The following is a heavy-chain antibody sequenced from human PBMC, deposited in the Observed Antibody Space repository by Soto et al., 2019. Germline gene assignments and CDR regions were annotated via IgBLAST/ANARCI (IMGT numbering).Heavy chain of an antibody. CDR3: ARWVEVSLDYFDS. V-gene: IGHV4-39*01. Sequence: SDTLSLTCTVSGGSISSSSYYWGWIRQPPGKGLEWIGSIYYSGNAYYNPSLKSRVTISVDTAKNQFSLKLSSVTAADTAVYYCARWVEVSLDYFDSWGQGTPVT. CDR2: IYYSGNA. J-gene: IGHJ4*02. D-gene: IGHD2-15*01. CDR1: GGSISSSSYY.